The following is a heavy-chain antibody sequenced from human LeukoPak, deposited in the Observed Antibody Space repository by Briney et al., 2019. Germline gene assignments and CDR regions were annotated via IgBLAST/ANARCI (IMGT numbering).Heavy chain of an antibody. CDR1: GYTFTDYY. Sequence: ASVTVSCTASGYTFTDYYIHWVRQAPGQGLEWLGWINPNSGGTDYAQKFQGRVTMTRDTSISTAYMELSRLRSDDTAVYYCARDQDSGWFENWGQGTLVTVSS. CDR2: INPNSGGT. D-gene: IGHD6-19*01. V-gene: IGHV1-2*02. J-gene: IGHJ4*02. CDR3: ARDQDSGWFEN.